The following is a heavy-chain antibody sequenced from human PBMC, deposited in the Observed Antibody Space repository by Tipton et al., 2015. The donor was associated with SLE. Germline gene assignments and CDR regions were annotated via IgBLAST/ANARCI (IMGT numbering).Heavy chain of an antibody. CDR2: IFYTGCT. J-gene: IGHJ4*02. V-gene: IGHV4-39*07. Sequence: LRLSCTVSDGSIRSTNYYWGWIRQPPGKGLEWIGSIFYTGCTYYNPSLKSRVSFSIDTSKHQFSLKLNSVTAADTAVYYCARTLYTGAFDSWGQGTLVTVSS. CDR1: DGSIRSTNYY. D-gene: IGHD2-2*02. CDR3: ARTLYTGAFDS.